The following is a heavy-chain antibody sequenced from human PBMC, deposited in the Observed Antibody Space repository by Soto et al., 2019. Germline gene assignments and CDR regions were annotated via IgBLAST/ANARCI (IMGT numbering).Heavy chain of an antibody. D-gene: IGHD3-10*01. Sequence: EVHLVESGGGLVQPGGSLRLSCATSGLNFSSYWMHWVRQAPGKGMVWVSRINSDGTTTNYADSVKGRFTVSRDNAKKTLYLQMSSLRADDSAVYFCARGSKDSYPGSRIFDFWGRGTLVTVSS. CDR2: INSDGTTT. CDR3: ARGSKDSYPGSRIFDF. V-gene: IGHV3-74*01. J-gene: IGHJ4*02. CDR1: GLNFSSYW.